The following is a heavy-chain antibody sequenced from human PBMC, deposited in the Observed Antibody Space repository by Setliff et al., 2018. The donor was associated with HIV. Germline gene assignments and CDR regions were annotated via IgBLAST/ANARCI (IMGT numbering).Heavy chain of an antibody. V-gene: IGHV4-34*01. CDR2: MYHSGTT. CDR1: GGSFSDYY. J-gene: IGHJ4*02. CDR3: AGESALSGQSD. Sequence: PSEALSLTCAVYGGSFSDYYWSWIRQPPGKGLEWIGEMYHSGTTRYNPSLESRVTLSLDKSRNQFTLKMTSVTAADTALYYCAGESALSGQSDWGQGTLVTVSS. D-gene: IGHD6-19*01.